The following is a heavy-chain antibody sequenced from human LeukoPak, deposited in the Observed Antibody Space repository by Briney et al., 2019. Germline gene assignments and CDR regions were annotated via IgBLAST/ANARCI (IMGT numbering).Heavy chain of an antibody. V-gene: IGHV4-4*07. CDR1: GGSISSYY. CDR3: ARVHSWELPYAFDI. CDR2: IYTSGST. J-gene: IGHJ3*02. Sequence: PSETLSLTCTVSGGSISSYYWSWIRQPAGKGLEWIGRIYTSGSTNYNPSPKSRVTMSVDTSKNQFSLKLSSVTAADTAVYYCARVHSWELPYAFDIWGQGTMVTVSS. D-gene: IGHD1-26*01.